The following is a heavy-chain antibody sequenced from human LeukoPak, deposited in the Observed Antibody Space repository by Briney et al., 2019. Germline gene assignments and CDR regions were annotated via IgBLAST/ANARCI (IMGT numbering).Heavy chain of an antibody. CDR3: ASTYLFYDSSGYYYKQQTYYFDY. CDR1: GGSISSYF. J-gene: IGHJ4*02. Sequence: SETLSLTCTVSGGSISSYFWSWIRQPPGKGLEWIGYIHYSGDTNYNSSLKNRVTISLDASKNQFSLKLRSVTAADTAVYYCASTYLFYDSSGYYYKQQTYYFDYWGQGTLVTVSS. D-gene: IGHD3-22*01. CDR2: IHYSGDT. V-gene: IGHV4-59*08.